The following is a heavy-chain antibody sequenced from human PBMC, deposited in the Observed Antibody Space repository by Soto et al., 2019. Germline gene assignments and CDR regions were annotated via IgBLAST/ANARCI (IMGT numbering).Heavy chain of an antibody. Sequence: LKTSCKGSGFSFTSYWIGWVRQMPGKGLECMGIIYPRDSDTRYNPSLQGQVTISVDESIDTAYLQWISLRTSDTAMCDCARTGVADAFEIWGQGTMGTVSS. CDR3: ARTGVADAFEI. V-gene: IGHV5-51*01. CDR1: GFSFTSYW. D-gene: IGHD3-3*01. J-gene: IGHJ3*02. CDR2: IYPRDSDT.